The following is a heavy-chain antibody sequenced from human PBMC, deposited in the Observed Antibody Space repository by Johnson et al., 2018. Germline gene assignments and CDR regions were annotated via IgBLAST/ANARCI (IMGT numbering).Heavy chain of an antibody. CDR2: IYYSGST. V-gene: IGHV4-59*01. CDR1: DGSISSYY. J-gene: IGHJ3*01. Sequence: QVQLQESGPGLVKPSETLSLTCTVSDGSISSYYWSWIRQPPGKGLEWIGYIYYSGSTNYNPSLKSRVTISVDTSQSQFSLKLSSVTAAATAMYYCARLHGINAWAFDLWGQWTMVTVSS. CDR3: ARLHGINAWAFDL. D-gene: IGHD1-1*01.